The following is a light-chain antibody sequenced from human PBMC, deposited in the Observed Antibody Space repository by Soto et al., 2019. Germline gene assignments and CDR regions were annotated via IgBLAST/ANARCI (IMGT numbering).Light chain of an antibody. J-gene: IGLJ1*01. Sequence: QSVLTQPPSVSGAPGQRVSISCTGSTSNIGAGYHVHWYQQSPGTAPKLLMYDNTNRPSGVPDRFSGSKSGTSASLAITGLQAEDEADYYCQSYDSSLSSYVFGTGTKLTVL. CDR2: DNT. CDR3: QSYDSSLSSYV. CDR1: TSNIGAGYH. V-gene: IGLV1-40*01.